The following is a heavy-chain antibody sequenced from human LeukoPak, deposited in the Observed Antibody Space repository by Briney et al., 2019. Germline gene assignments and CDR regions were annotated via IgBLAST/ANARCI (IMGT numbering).Heavy chain of an antibody. J-gene: IGHJ4*02. CDR1: GFTFSSYA. Sequence: GGSLRLSCAAFGFTFSSYAMHWVRQAPGKGLEWVAVISYDGSNKYYADSVKGRFTISRDNSKNTLYLQMNSLRAEDTAVYYCARERYVWGSYLYDYWGQGTLVTVSS. V-gene: IGHV3-30-3*01. CDR2: ISYDGSNK. D-gene: IGHD3-16*02. CDR3: ARERYVWGSYLYDY.